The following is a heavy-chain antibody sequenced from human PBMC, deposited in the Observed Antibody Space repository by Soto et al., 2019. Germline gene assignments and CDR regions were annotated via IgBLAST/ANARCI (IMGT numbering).Heavy chain of an antibody. CDR3: ARDYGAGSYGIDY. J-gene: IGHJ4*02. V-gene: IGHV4-59*01. CDR2: IHNSGTT. CDR1: GASTNTYY. D-gene: IGHD3-10*01. Sequence: QVRLQESGPGLVKPSETLSLTCTVSGASTNTYYWAWIRQPPGKGLEWIGYIHNSGTTDYNPSLKSRVTMSVDTSKSQFSLKLSSVTAADTAVYYCARDYGAGSYGIDYWGQGTLVTVSS.